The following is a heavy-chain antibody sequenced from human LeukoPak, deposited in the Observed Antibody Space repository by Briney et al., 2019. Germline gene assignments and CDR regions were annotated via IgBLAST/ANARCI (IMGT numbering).Heavy chain of an antibody. D-gene: IGHD6-13*01. CDR2: IYYSGST. J-gene: IGHJ4*02. CDR1: GASISSYY. V-gene: IGHV4-59*01. CDR3: ASGPYPAAGTDHQFDY. Sequence: PSETLSLTCTASGASISSYYWSWIRQPPGKGLEWIGYIYYSGSTHYNPSLRSRVTMSVDTSKNQFSLRLTSVTAADTALYYCASGPYPAAGTDHQFDYWGQGTLVTVSS.